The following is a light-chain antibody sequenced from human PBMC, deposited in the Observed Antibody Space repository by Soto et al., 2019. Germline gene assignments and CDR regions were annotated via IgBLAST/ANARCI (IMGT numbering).Light chain of an antibody. Sequence: QSVLTQPASVSGAPGQSITISCTGTSNDVGGYKYVSWYQQRPGTAPKLIMFEVNNRPSGVSDRFSGSRSANTASLTISGLQAEDEADYYCYSYAGDYVYVFGTGTKVTVL. CDR3: YSYAGDYVYV. CDR1: SNDVGGYKY. V-gene: IGLV2-14*03. J-gene: IGLJ1*01. CDR2: EVN.